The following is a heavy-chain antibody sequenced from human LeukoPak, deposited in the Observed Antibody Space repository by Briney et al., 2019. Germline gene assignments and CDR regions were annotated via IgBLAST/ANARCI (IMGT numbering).Heavy chain of an antibody. D-gene: IGHD3-16*02. CDR3: ARERRYDYVWGSYRSHDAFDI. V-gene: IGHV4-59*01. J-gene: IGHJ3*02. CDR1: GGSISSYY. Sequence: SETLSLTCTVSGGSISSYYWSWIRQPPGKGLEWIAYIYYSGSTNYNPSLKSRVTISVDTSKNQFSLKLSSVTAADTAVYYCARERRYDYVWGSYRSHDAFDIWGQGTMVTVSS. CDR2: IYYSGST.